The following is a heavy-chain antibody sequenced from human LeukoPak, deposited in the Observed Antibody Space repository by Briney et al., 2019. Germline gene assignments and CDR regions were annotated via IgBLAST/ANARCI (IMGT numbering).Heavy chain of an antibody. CDR3: VRENDSNGYYFY. D-gene: IGHD3-22*01. J-gene: IGHJ4*02. CDR2: IWSDGSQQ. CDR1: GFPFSSYA. Sequence: GGSLRLSCAVSGFPFSSYAMHWVRQAPGKGLEWVAVIWSDGSQQYYVDSVKGRLTISRDSSKNTLYLQMDSLRAEDTAVYYCVRENDSNGYYFYWGQGTLVTVSS. V-gene: IGHV3-33*01.